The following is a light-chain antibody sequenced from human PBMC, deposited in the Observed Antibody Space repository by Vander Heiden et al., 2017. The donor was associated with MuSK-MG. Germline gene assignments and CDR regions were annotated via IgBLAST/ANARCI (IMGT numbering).Light chain of an antibody. Sequence: DIQMTQSPSTLSASVGDRVTITCRASQSISSWLAGYLQKPGKAPKLLIYNASTLESGVQSRLSRSGSGTEFTLTRSRLKPDDFATYDGHSGFTFGHGTKVDIK. CDR1: QSISSW. V-gene: IGKV1-5*03. J-gene: IGKJ3*01. CDR2: NAS. CDR3: HSGFT.